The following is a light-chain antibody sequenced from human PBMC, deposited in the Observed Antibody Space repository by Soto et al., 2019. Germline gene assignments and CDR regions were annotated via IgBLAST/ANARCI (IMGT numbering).Light chain of an antibody. CDR2: GAS. J-gene: IGKJ1*01. Sequence: EIVMTQSPATLSVSPGERATLSCRASQSVSSNLAWYQQKPGQAPRLLIYGASTRATGIPARFSGSGSGTEFTLTISSQQSEEVAVYYCQQYNNWSGTFGQGTKVEIK. CDR1: QSVSSN. CDR3: QQYNNWSGT. V-gene: IGKV3-15*01.